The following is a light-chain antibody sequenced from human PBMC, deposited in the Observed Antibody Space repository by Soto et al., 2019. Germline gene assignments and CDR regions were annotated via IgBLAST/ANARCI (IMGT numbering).Light chain of an antibody. J-gene: IGKJ1*01. CDR2: TTS. CDR3: QQYGGSPWT. Sequence: EIVLTQSPGTLSLSPGERATLSGRASQIVSSSYLAWYQQKPGQAPRLLIYTTSSRATGIPERFSGSGSGTDFTLTISRLEPEDFAVYYCQQYGGSPWTFGQGTKVEIK. CDR1: QIVSSSY. V-gene: IGKV3-20*01.